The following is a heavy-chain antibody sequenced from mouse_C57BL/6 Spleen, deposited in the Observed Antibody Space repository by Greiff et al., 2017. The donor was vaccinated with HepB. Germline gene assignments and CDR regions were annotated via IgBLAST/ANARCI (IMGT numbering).Heavy chain of an antibody. D-gene: IGHD1-1*01. J-gene: IGHJ2*01. V-gene: IGHV14-1*01. CDR1: GFNIKDYY. CDR3: TTSYYYGSSSPFDY. CDR2: IDPEDGDT. Sequence: VQLQQSGAELVRPGASVQLSCTASGFNIKDYYMHWVKQRPEQGLEWIGRIDPEDGDTEYAPKFQGKATMTADTSSNTAYLQLSSLTSEDTAVYYCTTSYYYGSSSPFDYWGQGTTLTVSS.